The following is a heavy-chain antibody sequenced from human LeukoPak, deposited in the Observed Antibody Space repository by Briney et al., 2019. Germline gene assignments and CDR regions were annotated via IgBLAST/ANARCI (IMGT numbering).Heavy chain of an antibody. Sequence: GGSLRLPCAASGFTFSNYWMSWVRQAPGKGLEWVANINQDGSVKYYVDSVKGRFTTSRDNAKNSLYLQMSSLRVEDTAVYYCARVGYSSSSIDYWGQGTLVTVSS. D-gene: IGHD6-6*01. CDR2: INQDGSVK. CDR1: GFTFSNYW. CDR3: ARVGYSSSSIDY. J-gene: IGHJ4*02. V-gene: IGHV3-7*01.